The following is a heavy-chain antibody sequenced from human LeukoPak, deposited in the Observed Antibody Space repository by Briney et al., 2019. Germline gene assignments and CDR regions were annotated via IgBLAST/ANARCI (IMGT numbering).Heavy chain of an antibody. CDR2: VYDSET. D-gene: IGHD2-21*01. CDR3: AREAEIPRFDY. V-gene: IGHV4-30-4*07. CDR1: GVSINNGGYS. J-gene: IGHJ4*02. Sequence: PSETLSLTCAVAGVSINNGGYSWSWIRQPPGKGLGWIGYVYDSETYHNPSLKSRVTISIETSKNQFSLKLSSVTAADTAVYSCAREAEIPRFDYWGQGTLVTVSS.